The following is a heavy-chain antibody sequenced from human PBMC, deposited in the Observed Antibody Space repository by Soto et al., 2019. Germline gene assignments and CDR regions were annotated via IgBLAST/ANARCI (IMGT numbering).Heavy chain of an antibody. Sequence: QVQLQESGPGLVKPSETLSLTCTVSGGSISSYYWSWIRQPPGKGLEWIGYIYYSGSTNYNPSLKSRVTISVDTSKNQFSLKLSSVTAADTAVYYCARDSSGYYYLDYWGQGTLVTVSS. CDR2: IYYSGST. D-gene: IGHD3-22*01. V-gene: IGHV4-59*01. CDR1: GGSISSYY. J-gene: IGHJ4*02. CDR3: ARDSSGYYYLDY.